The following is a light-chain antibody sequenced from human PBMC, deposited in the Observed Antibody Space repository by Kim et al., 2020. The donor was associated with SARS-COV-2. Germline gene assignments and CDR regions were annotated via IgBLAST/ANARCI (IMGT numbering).Light chain of an antibody. CDR1: SSDIGGYNH. Sequence: GQSVHISCTGTSSDIGGYNHVSWYQQHPGKAPKLMIYEVSKWPSGVPDRFSGSKSGNTASLTVSGLQADDEANYYCSSYGGNNNWVFGGGTKLTVL. V-gene: IGLV2-8*01. CDR2: EVS. J-gene: IGLJ3*02. CDR3: SSYGGNNNWV.